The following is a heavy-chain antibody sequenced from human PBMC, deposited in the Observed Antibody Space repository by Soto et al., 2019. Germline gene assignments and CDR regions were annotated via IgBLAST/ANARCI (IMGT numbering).Heavy chain of an antibody. D-gene: IGHD4-17*01. V-gene: IGHV4-59*08. J-gene: IGHJ4*02. CDR2: IYNIGST. Sequence: SETLSLTCTVSGGSISGYCWSWLRQHPGKGLEWIGYIYNIGSTNYNPSLRSRVTMSIDTSQEQFSLKLSSVTATDTAVYYCARGMTTVTTFDYWGQGTLVTVSS. CDR1: GGSISGYC. CDR3: ARGMTTVTTFDY.